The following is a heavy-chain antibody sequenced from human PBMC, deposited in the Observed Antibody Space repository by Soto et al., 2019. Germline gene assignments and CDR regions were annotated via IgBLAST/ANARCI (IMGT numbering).Heavy chain of an antibody. Sequence: QVQLVESGGGVVQPGRSLGLSCAASGFTFSRHGMHWVRRAPGKGLEWVAGIWLDGNDKNYADSVKGRFTSSRDNSKNTLYLQMNSLRDADTAVYYCAREIYFDGIGGYFDLGGRGSLVTVSS. CDR2: IWLDGNDK. CDR1: GFTFSRHG. V-gene: IGHV3-33*01. CDR3: AREIYFDGIGGYFDL. D-gene: IGHD3-22*01. J-gene: IGHJ2*01.